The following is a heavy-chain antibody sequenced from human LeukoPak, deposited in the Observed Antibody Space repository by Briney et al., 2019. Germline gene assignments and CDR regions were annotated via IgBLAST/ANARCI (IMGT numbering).Heavy chain of an antibody. CDR3: ARDLLWFEESKRFDY. CDR1: GGSISSSSYY. CDR2: IYYSGNT. Sequence: PSETLSLTCTVSGGSISSSSYYWGWIRQPPGKGLEWIGSIYYSGNTYYNPSRKSLVTISVDTSKNPFSLKLRSVTAADTAVYYCARDLLWFEESKRFDYWGQGTLVTVSS. V-gene: IGHV4-39*07. J-gene: IGHJ4*02. D-gene: IGHD3-10*01.